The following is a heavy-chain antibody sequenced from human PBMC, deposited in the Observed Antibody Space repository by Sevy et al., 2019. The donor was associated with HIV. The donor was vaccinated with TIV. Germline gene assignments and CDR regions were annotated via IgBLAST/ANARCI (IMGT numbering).Heavy chain of an antibody. CDR3: AKDILAPGLHFDY. Sequence: GGSLRLSCAASGFTFSDYYMSWIRQAPGKGLEWLSYISNSGVIYYADSVKGRFTISRDNAKNSLYLQMNSLRAEDTAVDYCAKDILAPGLHFDYWGQGTLVTVSS. V-gene: IGHV3-11*01. CDR2: ISNSGVI. D-gene: IGHD3-3*02. CDR1: GFTFSDYY. J-gene: IGHJ4*02.